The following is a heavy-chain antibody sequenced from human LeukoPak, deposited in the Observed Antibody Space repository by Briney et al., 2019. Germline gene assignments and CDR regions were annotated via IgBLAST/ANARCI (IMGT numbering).Heavy chain of an antibody. J-gene: IGHJ5*02. CDR2: IYYSGST. CDR1: GGSISSYY. CDR3: ARGSGGGDWLGWFDP. V-gene: IGHV4-59*01. Sequence: SETLSLTCTVSGGSISSYYWSWIQQPPGKGLEWIGYIYYSGSTNYNPSLKSRVTISVDTSKNQFSLKLSSVTAADTAVYYCARGSGGGDWLGWFDPWGQGTLVTVSS. D-gene: IGHD2-21*01.